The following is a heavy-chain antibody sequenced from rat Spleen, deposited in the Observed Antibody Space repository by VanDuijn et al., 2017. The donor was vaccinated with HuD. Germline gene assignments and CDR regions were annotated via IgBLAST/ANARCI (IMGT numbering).Heavy chain of an antibody. CDR1: GFTFSDYY. CDR2: ITNTGGST. Sequence: EVHLVESDGGLVQPGRSLKLSCAASGFTFSDYYMAWVRQAPGKGLEWVASITNTGGSTYYADSVKGRFTISRDNAKSTLFLQLNSVTTEDTATYYCTRGLSMSSTNYYYALFAYWGQGTLVTVSS. V-gene: IGHV5-31*01. J-gene: IGHJ3*01. CDR3: TRGLSMSSTNYYYALFAY. D-gene: IGHD1-6*01.